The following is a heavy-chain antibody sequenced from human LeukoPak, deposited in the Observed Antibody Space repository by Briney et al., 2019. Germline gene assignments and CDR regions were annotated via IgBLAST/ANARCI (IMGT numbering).Heavy chain of an antibody. CDR2: ISDRGGTT. CDR3: AKDLIEEYSGYGHFDY. CDR1: GFTFSSYA. Sequence: PGGSLRLYCAASGFTFSSYAMSWVRPAPGKGLEWVSSISDRGGTTYYADSVKGRFTISRDNSKNTVYLQMNSLRAEDTALYYCAKDLIEEYSGYGHFDYWGQGTLVTVSS. D-gene: IGHD5-12*01. V-gene: IGHV3-23*01. J-gene: IGHJ4*02.